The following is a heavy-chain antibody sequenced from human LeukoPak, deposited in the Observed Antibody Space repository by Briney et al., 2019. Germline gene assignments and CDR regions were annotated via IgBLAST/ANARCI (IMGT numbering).Heavy chain of an antibody. D-gene: IGHD3-22*01. J-gene: IGHJ5*02. V-gene: IGHV5-51*01. CDR3: STRAFSDTSPVA. CDR1: GYNFASQW. CDR2: INPGSSDI. Sequence: GESLKISCKHSGYNFASQWIGWVRQMPGKGLEWMGIINPGSSDIVYTPSFQGQVSFSADKSTSTVFLQWGSLKASDTAMYYCSTRAFSDTSPVAWGQGTLVTVFS.